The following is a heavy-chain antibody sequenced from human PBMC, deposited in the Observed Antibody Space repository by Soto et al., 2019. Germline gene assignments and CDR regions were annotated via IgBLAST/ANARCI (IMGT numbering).Heavy chain of an antibody. V-gene: IGHV1-2*02. CDR3: ATPRQQQLVGWYYYYGMDV. Sequence: GASVKVSCKASGYTFTGYYMHWVRQAPGQGLEWMGWINPNSGGTNYAQKFQGRVTMTRDTSISTAYMELSRLGSDDTAVYYCATPRQQQLVGWYYYYGMDVWGQGTTVTVSS. CDR2: INPNSGGT. J-gene: IGHJ6*02. D-gene: IGHD6-13*01. CDR1: GYTFTGYY.